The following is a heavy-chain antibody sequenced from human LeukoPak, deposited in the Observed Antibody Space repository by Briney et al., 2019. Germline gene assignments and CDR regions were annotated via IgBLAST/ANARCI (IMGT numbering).Heavy chain of an antibody. CDR2: IYTSGST. CDR3: ATGIYDYSDYDPYWYFDL. V-gene: IGHV4-4*07. CDR1: GGSISSYY. J-gene: IGHJ2*01. D-gene: IGHD4-11*01. Sequence: PSETLSLTCTVSGGSISSYYWSWIRQPAGKGLEWIGRIYTSGSTNYNPSLKSRVTMSVDTSKNQFSLKLSSVTAADTAVYYCATGIYDYSDYDPYWYFDLWGRGTLVTVSS.